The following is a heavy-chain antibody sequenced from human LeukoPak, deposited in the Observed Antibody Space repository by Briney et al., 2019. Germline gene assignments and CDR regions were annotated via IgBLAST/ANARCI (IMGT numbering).Heavy chain of an antibody. CDR3: ARETRGSYVPGLDS. J-gene: IGHJ4*02. CDR2: ISWNSGSI. V-gene: IGHV3-9*01. CDR1: GFTFDDYA. Sequence: GRSLRLSCAASGFTFDDYAMHWVRQAPGKGLEWVSGISWNSGSIGYADSVKGRFTISRDNAKNSLNLQMNSLRAEDTAVYYCARETRGSYVPGLDSWGQGTLVTVSS. D-gene: IGHD1-26*01.